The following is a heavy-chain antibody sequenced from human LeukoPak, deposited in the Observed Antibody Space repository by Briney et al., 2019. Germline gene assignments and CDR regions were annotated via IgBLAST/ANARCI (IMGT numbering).Heavy chain of an antibody. CDR1: GFTFSNYG. CDR3: ARDRSITMIVVDYMDV. Sequence: GRSLRLSCAASGFTFSNYGMHWVRQAPGKGLEWVAVIWYDGSNKYYADSVKDRFTISRDNSKNTLYLQMNSLRAEDTAVYYCARDRSITMIVVDYMDVWGKGTTVTVSS. D-gene: IGHD3-22*01. J-gene: IGHJ6*03. V-gene: IGHV3-33*01. CDR2: IWYDGSNK.